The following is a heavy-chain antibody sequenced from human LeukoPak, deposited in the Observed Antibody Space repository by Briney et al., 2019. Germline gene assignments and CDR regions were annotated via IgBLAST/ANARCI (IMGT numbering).Heavy chain of an antibody. V-gene: IGHV3-48*01. CDR2: IRSSSSTI. CDR3: ARDRMCDI. CDR1: GFTFSSYS. Sequence: GGSLRLSCAASGFTFSSYSMNWVRQAPGKGLEWVSYIRSSSSTIYYADSVKGRFTISRDNAKNSLYLQMNSLRAEDTAVYYCARDRMCDIWGQGAMVTVSS. J-gene: IGHJ3*02.